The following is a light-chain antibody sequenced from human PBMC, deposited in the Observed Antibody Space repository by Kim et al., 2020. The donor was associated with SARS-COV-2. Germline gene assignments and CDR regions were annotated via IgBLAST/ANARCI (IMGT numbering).Light chain of an antibody. V-gene: IGLV1-51*01. CDR3: GTWDSSLLYV. J-gene: IGLJ1*01. CDR2: DNN. CDR1: NSNIGSNY. Sequence: QSALTQPPSVSAAPGQKVTISCSGANSNIGSNYVSWYQQLPGTAPKLLIYDNNKRPSGIPDRFSGSKSGTSATLGITGLQTGDEADYYCGTWDSSLLYVFGPGTKVTVL.